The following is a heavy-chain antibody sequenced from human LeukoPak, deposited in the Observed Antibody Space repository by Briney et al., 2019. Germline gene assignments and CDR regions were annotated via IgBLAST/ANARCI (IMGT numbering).Heavy chain of an antibody. CDR2: SNHCGYYT. J-gene: IGHJ4*02. CDR3: VRGTRAGNGVDY. Sequence: GVSLSLSCAASGFTLSDYCMHWVRRSPGEGVVGVSRSNHCGYYTDHGDAVKGRFTISRDNAKNTLYLQVNSLGVEDTAVYYCVRGTRAGNGVDYWGQGTLVTVSS. D-gene: IGHD1-1*01. V-gene: IGHV3-74*01. CDR1: GFTLSDYC.